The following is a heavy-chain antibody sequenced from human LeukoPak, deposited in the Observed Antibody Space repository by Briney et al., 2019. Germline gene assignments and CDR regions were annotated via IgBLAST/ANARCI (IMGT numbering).Heavy chain of an antibody. CDR2: MNSDGSIT. V-gene: IGHV3-74*01. D-gene: IGHD1-26*01. J-gene: IGHJ4*02. CDR1: GFTFSSYW. CDR3: ATAGSYRFDY. Sequence: GGSLRLSCAASGFTFSSYWMHWVRQAPGKGLEWVSRMNSDGSITNYADSVKGRFTISRDNAKNTLYLQMNSLRAEGTAVYYCATAGSYRFDYWGQGTLVTVSS.